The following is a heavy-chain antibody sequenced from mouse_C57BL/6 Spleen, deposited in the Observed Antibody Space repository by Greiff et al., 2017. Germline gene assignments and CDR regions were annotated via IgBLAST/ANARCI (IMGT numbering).Heavy chain of an antibody. CDR3: AKGNYGSSYEEDYFDY. J-gene: IGHJ2*01. V-gene: IGHV1-64*01. CDR1: GYTFTSYW. Sequence: VQLQQPGAELVKPGASVKLSCKASGYTFTSYWMHWVKQRPGQGLEWIGMIHPNSGSTNYNEKFKSKATLTVDKSSSTAYMQLSSLTSEDSAVYYCAKGNYGSSYEEDYFDYWGQGTTLTVSS. D-gene: IGHD1-1*01. CDR2: IHPNSGST.